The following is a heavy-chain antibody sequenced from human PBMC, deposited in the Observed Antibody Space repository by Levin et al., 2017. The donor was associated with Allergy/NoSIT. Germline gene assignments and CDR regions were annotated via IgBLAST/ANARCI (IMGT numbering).Heavy chain of an antibody. V-gene: IGHV3-48*02. Sequence: GESLKISCAASGFTFSSYSMNWVRQAPGKGLEWVSYISSSSSTIYYADSVKGRFTISRDNAKNSLYLQMNSLRDEDTAVYYCARDGRIAVAVDTPYYYYGMDVWGQGTTVTVSS. CDR3: ARDGRIAVAVDTPYYYYGMDV. CDR2: ISSSSSTI. CDR1: GFTFSSYS. J-gene: IGHJ6*02. D-gene: IGHD6-19*01.